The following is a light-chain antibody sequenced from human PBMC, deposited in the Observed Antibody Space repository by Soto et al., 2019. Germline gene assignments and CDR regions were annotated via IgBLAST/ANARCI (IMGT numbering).Light chain of an antibody. J-gene: IGKJ4*01. CDR2: GAS. CDR3: QQYNNSPLT. V-gene: IGKV3-15*01. CDR1: QSVSSD. Sequence: EIELTQSPVTLSVSPGERATLSCRASQSVSSDLAWFQQNPGQATRLLIYGASTRATGIPARFSGSGSGTDFTLTISSLQSEDFAIYYCQQYNNSPLTFGGGTKVEIK.